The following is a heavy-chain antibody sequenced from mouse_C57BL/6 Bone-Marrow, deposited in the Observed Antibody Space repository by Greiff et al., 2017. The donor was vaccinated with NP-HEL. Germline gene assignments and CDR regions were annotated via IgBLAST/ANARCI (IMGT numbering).Heavy chain of an antibody. J-gene: IGHJ4*01. CDR2: IDPEDGDT. Sequence: EVQLQQSGAELVRPGASVKLSCTASGFNIKDYYMHWVKQRPEQGLEWIGRIDPEDGDTEYAPKFQGKATMTADTSSNTAYLQLSSLTSEDTAVYYCTTCFYDYDLVVAMDYWGQGTSVTVSS. V-gene: IGHV14-1*01. D-gene: IGHD2-4*01. CDR3: TTCFYDYDLVVAMDY. CDR1: GFNIKDYY.